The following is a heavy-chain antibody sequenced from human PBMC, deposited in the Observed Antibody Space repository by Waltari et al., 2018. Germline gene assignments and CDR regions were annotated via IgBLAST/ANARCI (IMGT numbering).Heavy chain of an antibody. CDR2: IYHSGST. D-gene: IGHD1-26*01. Sequence: QVQLQESGPGLVKPSETLSLTCTVSGYSISSGYYWGWIRQPPGKGLEWIGSIYHSGSTYYNPSLKSRVTISVDTSKNQFSLKLSSVTAADTAVYYCARDGWYSGYVDYWGQGTLVTVSS. J-gene: IGHJ4*02. CDR3: ARDGWYSGYVDY. CDR1: GYSISSGYY. V-gene: IGHV4-38-2*02.